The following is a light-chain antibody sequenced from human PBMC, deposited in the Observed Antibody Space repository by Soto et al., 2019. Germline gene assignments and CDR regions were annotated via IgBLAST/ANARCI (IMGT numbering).Light chain of an antibody. Sequence: QSVLTQPPSVSAAPGQTVTISCSGSSSNIGNNYVSWYQQLPGTAPKLLIYENNKRPSGIPDRFSGSKSGTSAALGVTGLQSGDEAEYYCGTWDSSLSGVVFGGGTKLAVL. CDR1: SSNIGNNY. CDR3: GTWDSSLSGVV. J-gene: IGLJ2*01. CDR2: ENN. V-gene: IGLV1-51*02.